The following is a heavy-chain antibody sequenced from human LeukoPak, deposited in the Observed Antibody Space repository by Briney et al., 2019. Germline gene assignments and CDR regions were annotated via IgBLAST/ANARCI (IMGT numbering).Heavy chain of an antibody. CDR1: GFTVSSNY. J-gene: IGHJ3*02. CDR2: IYSGGST. CDR3: ARVLYYGPDAFDI. D-gene: IGHD3-10*01. Sequence: PGGSLRLSCAASGFTVSSNYMSWVRRAPGKGLEWVSVIYSGGSTYYADSVKGRFTISRDNSKNTLYLQMNSLRAEDTAVYYCARVLYYGPDAFDIWGQGTMVTVSS. V-gene: IGHV3-53*01.